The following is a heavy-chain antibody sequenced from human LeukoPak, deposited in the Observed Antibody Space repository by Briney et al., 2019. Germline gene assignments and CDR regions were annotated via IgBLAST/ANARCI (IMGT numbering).Heavy chain of an antibody. CDR1: GFTVSSSY. J-gene: IGHJ4*02. CDR3: ARGLSYYYDSSGYTY. V-gene: IGHV3-53*01. CDR2: IYLDGST. D-gene: IGHD3-22*01. Sequence: PGGSLRLSCAASGFTVSSSYMSWVRQAPGKGLEWVSVIYLDGSTYYTGSVMGRFTISRDDSRNALYLQMNSLRADDTAVYYCARGLSYYYDSSGYTYWGQGTLVTVSS.